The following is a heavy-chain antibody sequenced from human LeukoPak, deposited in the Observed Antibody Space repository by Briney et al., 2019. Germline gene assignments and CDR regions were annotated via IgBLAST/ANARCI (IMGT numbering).Heavy chain of an antibody. D-gene: IGHD6-19*01. V-gene: IGHV3-73*01. CDR3: VTSVAGPDY. J-gene: IGHJ4*02. CDR2: IRSRTNSYAT. Sequence: PGGSLRLSCAASGFTFSDSAMHWVRQASGKGLEWVGRIRSRTNSYATAYAASVKGRFTISRDESKNTAYLQMKTEDTAVYYCVTSVAGPDYWGQGTLVTVSS. CDR1: GFTFSDSA.